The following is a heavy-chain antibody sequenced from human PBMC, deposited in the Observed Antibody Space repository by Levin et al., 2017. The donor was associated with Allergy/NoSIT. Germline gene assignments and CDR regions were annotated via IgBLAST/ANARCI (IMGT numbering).Heavy chain of an antibody. CDR1: GFTFSSYA. D-gene: IGHD3-3*01. CDR3: AKDSTIFGVVTTTQSDY. CDR2: ISGSGGST. J-gene: IGHJ4*02. Sequence: PGGSLRLSCAASGFTFSSYAMSWVRQAPGKGLEWVSAISGSGGSTYYADSVKGRFTISRDNSKNTLYLQMNSLRAEDTAVYYCAKDSTIFGVVTTTQSDYWGQGTLVTVSS. V-gene: IGHV3-23*01.